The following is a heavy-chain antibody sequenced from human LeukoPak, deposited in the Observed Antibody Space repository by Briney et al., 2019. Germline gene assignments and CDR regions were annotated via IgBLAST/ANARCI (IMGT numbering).Heavy chain of an antibody. CDR2: ITDSGRT. Sequence: SQTLSLTCALNSGSFSGYYWAWIRQPPGKGLEWIGEITDSGRTNYSPSLKSRVTISTDTSKNQFSLSLISVTAADTGVYYCARVSYGYEALDVWGQGTTVTVFS. CDR1: SGSFSGYY. J-gene: IGHJ3*01. V-gene: IGHV4-34*01. D-gene: IGHD5-12*01. CDR3: ARVSYGYEALDV.